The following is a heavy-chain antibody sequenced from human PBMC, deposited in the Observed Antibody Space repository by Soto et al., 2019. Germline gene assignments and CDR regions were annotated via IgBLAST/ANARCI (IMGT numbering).Heavy chain of an antibody. CDR1: GGSISNYY. Sequence: SETLSLTCSVSGGSISNYYWSWIRQPPGKGLEWIGYIYYSGSTNYNPSLKSRVTISVDTSKNQFSLKLSSVTAADTAVYYCAKDSEAVAGLFDYWGQGTLVTVSS. CDR3: AKDSEAVAGLFDY. CDR2: IYYSGST. J-gene: IGHJ4*02. V-gene: IGHV4-59*01. D-gene: IGHD6-19*01.